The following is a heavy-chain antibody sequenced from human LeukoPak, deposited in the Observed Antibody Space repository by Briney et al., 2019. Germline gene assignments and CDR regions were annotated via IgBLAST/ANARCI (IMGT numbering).Heavy chain of an antibody. Sequence: KTSETLSLTCAVYGGSFSGYYWSWIRQPPGKGLEWIEEINHSGSTNYNPSLKSRVTISVDTSKNQFSLKLSSVTAADTAVYYCARERGDYVWGSYRPNYFDYWGQGTLVTVSS. CDR2: INHSGST. CDR1: GGSFSGYY. J-gene: IGHJ4*02. D-gene: IGHD3-16*02. V-gene: IGHV4-34*01. CDR3: ARERGDYVWGSYRPNYFDY.